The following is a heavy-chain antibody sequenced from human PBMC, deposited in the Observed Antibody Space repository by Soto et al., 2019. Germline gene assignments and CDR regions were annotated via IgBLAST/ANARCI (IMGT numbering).Heavy chain of an antibody. J-gene: IGHJ4*02. Sequence: TSETLSLTCTVSGGSISSYYWSWIRQPPGKGLEWIGYIYYSGSTNYNPSLKSRVTISVDTSKNQFSLKLSSVTAADTAVYYCARGKMTTVTTFDYWGQGTLVTVSS. CDR1: GGSISSYY. V-gene: IGHV4-59*01. CDR3: ARGKMTTVTTFDY. CDR2: IYYSGST. D-gene: IGHD4-17*01.